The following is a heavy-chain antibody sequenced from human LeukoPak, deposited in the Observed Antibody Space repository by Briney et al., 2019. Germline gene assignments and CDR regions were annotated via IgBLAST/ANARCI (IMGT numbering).Heavy chain of an antibody. D-gene: IGHD3-22*01. J-gene: IGHJ4*02. Sequence: GGSLRLSCAASGFTFSSYSMNWVRQAPGKGLEWVSSISSSSSYIYYADSVKGRFTISRDNAKNSLYLQMNSLRAEDTAVYYCARADPDYYDSSGYRYSCGDYWGQGTLVTVSS. CDR2: ISSSSSYI. V-gene: IGHV3-21*01. CDR3: ARADPDYYDSSGYRYSCGDY. CDR1: GFTFSSYS.